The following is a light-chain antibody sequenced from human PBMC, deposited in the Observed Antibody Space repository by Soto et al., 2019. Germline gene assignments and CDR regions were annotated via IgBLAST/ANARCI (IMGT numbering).Light chain of an antibody. J-gene: IGLJ2*01. CDR2: EVA. CDR3: SSYAGSSTL. CDR1: SSDVGGYNL. Sequence: QSVLTQPASVSGSPGQSITISCSGTSSDVGGYNLVSWYQQHPGKAPKLIIYEVAKRPSGVSNRFSGSNSGNTASLTISGLQAEDEADYYCSSYAGSSTLFGGGTKLTVL. V-gene: IGLV2-23*02.